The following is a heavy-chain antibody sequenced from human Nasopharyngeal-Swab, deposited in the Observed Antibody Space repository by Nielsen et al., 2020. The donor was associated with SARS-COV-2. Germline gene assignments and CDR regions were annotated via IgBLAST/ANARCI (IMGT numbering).Heavy chain of an antibody. V-gene: IGHV3-74*01. D-gene: IGHD3-22*01. J-gene: IGHJ6*02. CDR1: GFTFSSYW. Sequence: GGSLRLSCAASGFTFSSYWMHWVRQAPGKGLVWVSRINSDGSSTSYADSVKGRFTISRDNAKNTLYLQMNSLRAEDTAVYYCARDRGYYDSSGYGAKQQNLYYYYYGMDVWGQGTTVTVSS. CDR2: INSDGSST. CDR3: ARDRGYYDSSGYGAKQQNLYYYYYGMDV.